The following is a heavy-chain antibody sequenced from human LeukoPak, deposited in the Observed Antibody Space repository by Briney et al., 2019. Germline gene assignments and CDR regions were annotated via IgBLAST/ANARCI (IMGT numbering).Heavy chain of an antibody. J-gene: IGHJ4*02. D-gene: IGHD3-10*01. Sequence: PGGSLRLSCAASGFTFSSYAMHWVRQAPGKGLEWVAVISYDGSNKYYADSVKGRFTISRDNSKNTLYLQMNSLRAEDTAVYYCARSVRGVIQGIDYWDQGTLVTVSS. CDR1: GFTFSSYA. V-gene: IGHV3-30*04. CDR3: ARSVRGVIQGIDY. CDR2: ISYDGSNK.